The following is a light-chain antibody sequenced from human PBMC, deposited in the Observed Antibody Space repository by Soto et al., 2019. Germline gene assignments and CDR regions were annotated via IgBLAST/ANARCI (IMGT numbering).Light chain of an antibody. Sequence: QSVLTQPASGSGSPGQSITISCTGTSSDVGGYDSVSWYRQDPGKAPKLIISDVTNRPSGVSDRFSGSKSGNTASLTISGLQAEDEADYYCSSFTSSITYVFGTGTRSPS. CDR1: SSDVGGYDS. J-gene: IGLJ1*01. V-gene: IGLV2-14*01. CDR2: DVT. CDR3: SSFTSSITYV.